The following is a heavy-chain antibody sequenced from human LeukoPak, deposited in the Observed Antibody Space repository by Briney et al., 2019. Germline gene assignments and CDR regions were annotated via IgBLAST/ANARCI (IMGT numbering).Heavy chain of an antibody. J-gene: IGHJ4*02. Sequence: SETLSLTCTVSGGSISSGDYYWSWLRQPPGKGLEWIGYIYYSGSTYYNPSLKSRVTISVDTSKDQFSLKLSSVTAADTAVYYCARVAYSGYDGNYFDYWGQGTLVTVSS. D-gene: IGHD5-12*01. CDR2: IYYSGST. V-gene: IGHV4-30-4*08. CDR3: ARVAYSGYDGNYFDY. CDR1: GGSISSGDYY.